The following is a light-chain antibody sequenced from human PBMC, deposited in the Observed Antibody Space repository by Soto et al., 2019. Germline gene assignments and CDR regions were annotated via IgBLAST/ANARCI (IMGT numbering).Light chain of an antibody. V-gene: IGKV3-20*01. CDR2: GAS. CDR1: QSVSGSY. J-gene: IGKJ2*01. Sequence: EIVLTQSPGTLSLSPGERATLSCRASQSVSGSYLAWYQQKPGQAPRLLIYGASSRATGIPDRFSGSGSGIDFTLTISRLEPEDFAVYHWQEYGSSPYTFGQGAKLEIK. CDR3: QEYGSSPYT.